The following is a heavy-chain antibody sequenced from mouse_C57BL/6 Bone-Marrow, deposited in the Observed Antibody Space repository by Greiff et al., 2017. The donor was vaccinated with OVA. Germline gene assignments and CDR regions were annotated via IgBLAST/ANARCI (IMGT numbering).Heavy chain of an antibody. CDR3: ARRPYYYGSSYVGYFDV. D-gene: IGHD1-1*01. Sequence: VKLMESGAELVRPGASVKLSCKASGYTFTDYYINWVKQRPGQGLEWIARIYPGSGNTYYNEKFKGKATLTAEKSSSTAYMQLSSLTSEDSAVYFCARRPYYYGSSYVGYFDVWGTGTTVTVSS. J-gene: IGHJ1*03. CDR1: GYTFTDYY. V-gene: IGHV1-76*01. CDR2: IYPGSGNT.